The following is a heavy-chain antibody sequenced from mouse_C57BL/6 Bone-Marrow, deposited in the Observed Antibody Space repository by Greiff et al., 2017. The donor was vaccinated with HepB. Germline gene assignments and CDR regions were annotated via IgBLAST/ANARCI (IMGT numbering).Heavy chain of an antibody. CDR1: GFNIKDYY. CDR2: IDPEDGDT. V-gene: IGHV14-1*01. Sequence: LQESGAELVRPGASVKLSCTASGFNIKDYYMHWVKQRPEQGLEWIGRIDPEDGDTEYAPKFQGKATMTADTSSNTAYLQLSSLTSEDTAVYYCTTGDYDGDHVWYFDVWGTGTTVTVSS. D-gene: IGHD2-4*01. CDR3: TTGDYDGDHVWYFDV. J-gene: IGHJ1*03.